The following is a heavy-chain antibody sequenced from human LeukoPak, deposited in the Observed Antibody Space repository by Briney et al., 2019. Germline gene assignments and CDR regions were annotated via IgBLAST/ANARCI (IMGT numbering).Heavy chain of an antibody. Sequence: PSQTLSLTCTVSGGSISSGGYYWSWIRQHPGKGLEWIGYIYFSGSTYYNPSLKSRVTISVDTSKNQFSLKLSSVTAADTAVYYCARVHGGTSWGGGNYYYGMDVWGQGTTVTVSS. CDR1: GGSISSGGYY. D-gene: IGHD2-2*01. J-gene: IGHJ6*02. CDR2: IYFSGST. CDR3: ARVHGGTSWGGGNYYYGMDV. V-gene: IGHV4-31*03.